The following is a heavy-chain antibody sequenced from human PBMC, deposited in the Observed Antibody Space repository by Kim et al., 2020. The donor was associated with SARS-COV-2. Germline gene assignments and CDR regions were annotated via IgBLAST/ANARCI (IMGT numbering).Heavy chain of an antibody. CDR3: TTGFWDTAMVMSY. J-gene: IGHJ4*02. V-gene: IGHV3-15*01. Sequence: YAAPVKGRFTISRDDSKNTLYLQMNSLKTEDTAVYYCTTGFWDTAMVMSYWGQGTLVTVSS. D-gene: IGHD5-18*01.